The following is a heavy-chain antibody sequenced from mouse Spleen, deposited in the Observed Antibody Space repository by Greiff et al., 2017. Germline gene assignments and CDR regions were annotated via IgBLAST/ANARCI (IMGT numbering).Heavy chain of an antibody. CDR2: ISSGGSYT. CDR1: GFTFSSYA. Sequence: EVKLVESGGGLVKPGGSLKLSCAASGFTFSSYAMSWVRQSPEKRLEWVAEISSGGSYTYYPDTVTGRFTISRDNAKNTLYLEMSSLRSEDTAMYYCARDDDGYYGMDYWGQGTSVTVSS. V-gene: IGHV5-9-4*01. CDR3: ARDDDGYYGMDY. D-gene: IGHD2-3*01. J-gene: IGHJ4*01.